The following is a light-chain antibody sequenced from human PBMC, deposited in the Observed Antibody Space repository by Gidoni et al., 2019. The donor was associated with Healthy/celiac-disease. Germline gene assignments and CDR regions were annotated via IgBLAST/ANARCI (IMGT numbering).Light chain of an antibody. V-gene: IGKV1-39*01. J-gene: IGKJ4*01. CDR1: QSISTY. Sequence: DIQMTQSPSSLSASVGDRVTITCRASQSISTYLIWYQQKPGKAPKLLIYAASSLQSGVPSRFSGSRSGTDFTLTISSLQPEDFATYYCQQSYSTPPLTFGGGTKVEIK. CDR3: QQSYSTPPLT. CDR2: AAS.